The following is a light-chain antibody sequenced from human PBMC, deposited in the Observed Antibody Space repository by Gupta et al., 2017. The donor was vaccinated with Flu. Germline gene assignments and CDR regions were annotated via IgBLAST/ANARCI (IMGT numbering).Light chain of an antibody. CDR1: QSISRY. J-gene: IGKJ1*01. Sequence: DIQMTQSPSSLSASVGDRVTITCRASQSISRYLNWYQQKPGKAPKLLIYAASSWQSGVPSRFSGSGYGKDVTLTTSSRQPEDFATYYCQQSYSNPSWTFGQGTKVEIK. CDR3: QQSYSNPSWT. V-gene: IGKV1-39*01. CDR2: AAS.